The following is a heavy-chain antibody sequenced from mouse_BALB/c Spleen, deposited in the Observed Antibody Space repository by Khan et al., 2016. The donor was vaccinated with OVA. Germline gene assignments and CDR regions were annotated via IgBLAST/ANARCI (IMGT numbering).Heavy chain of an antibody. CDR1: GYTFTTYG. CDR3: ARVGYTGTMDY. V-gene: IGHV9-3-1*01. D-gene: IGHD2-14*01. CDR2: INTYTGEP. J-gene: IGHJ4*01. Sequence: QIQLVQSGPELKKPGVTVKISCTASGYTFTTYGMNWVKQAPGKGLKWMGCINTYTGEPTYVDDFKERFSLSLDTSASTAYLQINNLKNEDTATYFCARVGYTGTMDYWGQGTSVTGSS.